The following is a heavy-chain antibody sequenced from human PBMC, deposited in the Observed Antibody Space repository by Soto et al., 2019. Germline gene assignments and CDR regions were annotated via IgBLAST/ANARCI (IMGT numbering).Heavy chain of an antibody. CDR1: GFPFTTIA. V-gene: IGHV3-23*01. CDR3: AKGRGGSGSLTPRVDF. D-gene: IGHD3-10*01. J-gene: IGHJ4*02. Sequence: EVQLLESGGALERLGGSLRFSCAALGFPFTTIALPWFRRLPGKGLNGSSVISGGGDTTSYADSVKGRFTVSRDGSKNTLYLQMSSLRAEDTALYYCAKGRGGSGSLTPRVDFWGQGTLVTVSS. CDR2: ISGGGDTT.